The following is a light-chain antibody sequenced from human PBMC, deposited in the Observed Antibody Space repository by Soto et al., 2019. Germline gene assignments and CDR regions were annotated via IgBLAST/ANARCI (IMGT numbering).Light chain of an antibody. CDR3: CSYTSSSTYV. V-gene: IGLV2-14*01. CDR1: GSDVGAYNY. Sequence: SVLTQPASVSGYPGQAITISCNGTGSDVGAYNYVSWYQQCPGKAPKLIIYDVVNRPSGVSNRFSGSKSGNTAALIIFGLQAEDEADYYCCSYTSSSTYVFGTGTKVTVL. CDR2: DVV. J-gene: IGLJ1*01.